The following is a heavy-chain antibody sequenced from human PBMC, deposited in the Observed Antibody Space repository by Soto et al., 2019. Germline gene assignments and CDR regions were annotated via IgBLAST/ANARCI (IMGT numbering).Heavy chain of an antibody. Sequence: SETLSLTCTVSGGSINSRSYYWGWIRQPPGKGLEWIGSIFYSGSTYYNPSVQSRVTISVDTSKNQFSLMLSSVIAADTAVYYCARLQAITGPPEDEFEMWGHGTMVTVSS. V-gene: IGHV4-39*01. D-gene: IGHD2-21*01. J-gene: IGHJ3*02. CDR1: GGSINSRSYY. CDR2: IFYSGST. CDR3: ARLQAITGPPEDEFEM.